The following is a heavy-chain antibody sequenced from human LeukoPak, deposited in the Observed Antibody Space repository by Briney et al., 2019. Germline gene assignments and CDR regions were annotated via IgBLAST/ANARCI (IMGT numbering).Heavy chain of an antibody. V-gene: IGHV4-39*01. J-gene: IGHJ4*02. CDR1: GDSISDNNYY. D-gene: IGHD2-21*02. CDR2: LYYTGST. CDR3: ARHIYCGGDCSPPVY. Sequence: TSETLSLTCTVSGDSISDNNYYWGWIRPPPGKGLEWIVSLYYTGSTYYNSSLKSRVTISVDMSKNQFSLKLSSVTAADTAVYYCARHIYCGGDCSPPVYWGQGTLVTVSS.